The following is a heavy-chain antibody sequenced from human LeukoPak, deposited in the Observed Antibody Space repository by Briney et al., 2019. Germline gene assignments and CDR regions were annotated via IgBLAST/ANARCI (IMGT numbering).Heavy chain of an antibody. CDR2: IYSGGST. V-gene: IGHV3-66*01. CDR1: GFTVSSTY. CDR3: TGKEGAQLVY. Sequence: HPGGSLRLSCAASGFTVSSTYMSWVRQAPGKGLEWVSVIYSGGSTYNADSVKGRFSISRDKSKNTLYLQMNSLRAEDTAVYYCTGKEGAQLVYWGQGTLVTVSS. J-gene: IGHJ4*02. D-gene: IGHD3-16*01.